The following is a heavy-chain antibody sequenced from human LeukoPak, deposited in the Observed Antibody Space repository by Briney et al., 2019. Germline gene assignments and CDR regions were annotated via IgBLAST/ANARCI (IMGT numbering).Heavy chain of an antibody. Sequence: GGSLKLSCTASGFTFSSYGMHWVRQSPGKGLEWVAVIWYYGSNQQYADSVKGRFTISRDNSGNTVFLQLNSLRPEDTAVYYCAKGDSYAPFEHWGLGTLVTVSS. D-gene: IGHD3-16*01. CDR2: IWYYGSNQ. V-gene: IGHV3-33*06. CDR1: GFTFSSYG. J-gene: IGHJ4*02. CDR3: AKGDSYAPFEH.